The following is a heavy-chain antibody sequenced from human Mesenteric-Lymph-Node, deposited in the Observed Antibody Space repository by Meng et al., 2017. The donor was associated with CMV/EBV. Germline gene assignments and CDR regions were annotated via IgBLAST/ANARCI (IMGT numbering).Heavy chain of an antibody. Sequence: HGPLQQWVAGLLNPSETLSLPCAVYGGPFGGYYWSWNRQPPGKGLEWIGEINHSGSTNYNPSLKSRVTISVDTSKNQFSLKLSSVTAADTAVYYCARHQRWLKSEGGFNYWGQGTLVTVSS. D-gene: IGHD4-23*01. CDR3: ARHQRWLKSEGGFNY. CDR1: GGPFGGYY. J-gene: IGHJ4*02. V-gene: IGHV4-34*01. CDR2: INHSGST.